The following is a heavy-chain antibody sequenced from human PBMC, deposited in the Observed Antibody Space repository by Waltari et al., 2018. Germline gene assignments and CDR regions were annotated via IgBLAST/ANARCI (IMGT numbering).Heavy chain of an antibody. Sequence: QVQLVQSGAEVKKPGASVKVSCKASGYTFTGYYMRWVRQALGQGLEWMGWINPNSGGTNYAQKFQGWVTMTRDTSISTAYMELSRLRSDDTAVYYCAREVTMVRGVVSGYYGMDVWGQGTTVTVSS. D-gene: IGHD3-10*01. J-gene: IGHJ6*02. CDR3: AREVTMVRGVVSGYYGMDV. CDR2: INPNSGGT. CDR1: GYTFTGYY. V-gene: IGHV1-2*04.